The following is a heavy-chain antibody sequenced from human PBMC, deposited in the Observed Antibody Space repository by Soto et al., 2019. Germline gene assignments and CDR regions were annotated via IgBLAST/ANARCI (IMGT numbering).Heavy chain of an antibody. CDR3: ARVERGTATTGVDSFDI. D-gene: IGHD1-1*01. V-gene: IGHV4-34*01. CDR1: GGFVSSGSYY. CDR2: MSHSGGT. Sequence: VQLQQWGAGLLKPSEPLYLTCAVYGGFVSSGSYYWSWIRQPPGKGLEWIGVMSHSGGTHFNPSLKSRFTISVDTSKNQFSLKMSSVTAADTALDYCARVERGTATTGVDSFDIWGPGTMVTVSS. J-gene: IGHJ3*02.